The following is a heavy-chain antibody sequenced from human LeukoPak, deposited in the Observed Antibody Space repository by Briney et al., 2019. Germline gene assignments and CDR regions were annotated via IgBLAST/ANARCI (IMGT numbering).Heavy chain of an antibody. Sequence: GGSLRLSCVASGFTFSDHAMSWVRQAPGKGLEWVSGISDSGGSTYYADSVKGRCTISRDNSKNTVSLQMNNLRAEDTAVYFCARHDSFIPYWGQGTLVTVTS. CDR2: ISDSGGST. CDR1: GFTFSDHA. J-gene: IGHJ4*02. CDR3: ARHDSFIPY. V-gene: IGHV3-23*01. D-gene: IGHD3-16*02.